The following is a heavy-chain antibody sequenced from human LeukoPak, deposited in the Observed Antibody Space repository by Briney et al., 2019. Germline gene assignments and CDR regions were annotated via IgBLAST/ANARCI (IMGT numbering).Heavy chain of an antibody. J-gene: IGHJ4*02. V-gene: IGHV3-23*01. CDR1: GFTFSNYA. CDR2: ISAGGGVT. Sequence: GGSLRLSCAVSGFTFSNYAMVWVRQAPGKGLDWVSSISAGGGVTSNADSVKGRFTISRDNSKNTLYLQMNSLRAEDTAVYYCARESYGDYVDYWGQGTLVTVSS. CDR3: ARESYGDYVDY. D-gene: IGHD4-17*01.